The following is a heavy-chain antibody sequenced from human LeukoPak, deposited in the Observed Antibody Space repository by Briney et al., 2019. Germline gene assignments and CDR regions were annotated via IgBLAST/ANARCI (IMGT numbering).Heavy chain of an antibody. CDR2: IRNDGRNK. V-gene: IGHV3-30*02. CDR1: GFTFSSYG. Sequence: GGSLRLSCGAPGFTFSSYGMHWVRQAPGKGLEWVAFIRNDGRNKYYADSVKGRFTISRDNSKNTLYLQMSSLRAEDTAVYYCAKDTTYCYGSGSYYNPSPIDYWGQGTLVTVSS. J-gene: IGHJ4*02. CDR3: AKDTTYCYGSGSYYNPSPIDY. D-gene: IGHD3-10*01.